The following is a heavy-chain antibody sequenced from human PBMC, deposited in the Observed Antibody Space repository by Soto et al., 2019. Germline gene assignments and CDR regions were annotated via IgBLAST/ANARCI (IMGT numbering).Heavy chain of an antibody. J-gene: IGHJ4*02. D-gene: IGHD4-17*01. V-gene: IGHV3-21*01. Sequence: PGGSLRLSCAASGFTFSSYSMNWVRQAPGKGLEWVSSISSSSSYIYYADSVKGRFTISRDNAKNSLYLQMNSLRAEDTAVYYCARVWRLRWPQGFDYWGQGTLVTVSS. CDR3: ARVWRLRWPQGFDY. CDR1: GFTFSSYS. CDR2: ISSSSSYI.